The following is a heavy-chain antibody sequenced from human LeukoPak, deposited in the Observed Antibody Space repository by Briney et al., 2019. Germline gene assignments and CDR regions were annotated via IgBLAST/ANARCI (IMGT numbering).Heavy chain of an antibody. Sequence: ASVKVSCKASGYTFTSYYMHWVRQVPGQGLEWMGIINPSGGRTNYAQKFQGRVTMTTDTSTSTAYMELRSLRSDDTAVYYCARVSVATITFGYAFDIWGQGTMVTVSS. CDR1: GYTFTSYY. D-gene: IGHD5-12*01. J-gene: IGHJ3*02. CDR3: ARVSVATITFGYAFDI. V-gene: IGHV1-46*01. CDR2: INPSGGRT.